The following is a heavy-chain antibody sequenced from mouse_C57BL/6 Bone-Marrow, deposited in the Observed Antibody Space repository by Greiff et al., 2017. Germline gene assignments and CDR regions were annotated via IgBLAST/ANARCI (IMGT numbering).Heavy chain of an antibody. Sequence: QVQLQQSGAELVKPGASVKLSCKASGYIFTEYTIHWVKQRSGQGLEWIGWFYPGSGSIKYNERFKDKATLTADKSSNTVYMELSRLTSEDSAVYFCARHEGYYDDEGYFDYWGQGTTLTVSS. CDR1: GYIFTEYT. CDR3: ARHEGYYDDEGYFDY. CDR2: FYPGSGSI. D-gene: IGHD2-4*01. V-gene: IGHV1-62-2*01. J-gene: IGHJ2*01.